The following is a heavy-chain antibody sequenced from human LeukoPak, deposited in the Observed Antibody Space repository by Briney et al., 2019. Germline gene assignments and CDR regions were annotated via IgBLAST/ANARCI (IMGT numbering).Heavy chain of an antibody. J-gene: IGHJ5*02. V-gene: IGHV1-69*13. CDR3: ARDHDSGPNWFDP. CDR2: IIPIFGTA. CDR1: GGTFSSYA. D-gene: IGHD3-22*01. Sequence: ASVKVSCKASGGTFSSYAIGWVRQAPGQGLEWMGGIIPIFGTANYAQKFQGRVTITADESTSTAYMELSSLRSEDTAVYYCARDHDSGPNWFDPWGQGTLVTVSS.